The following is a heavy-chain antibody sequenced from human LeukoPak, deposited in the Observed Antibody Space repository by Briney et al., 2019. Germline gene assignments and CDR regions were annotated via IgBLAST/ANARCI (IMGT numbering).Heavy chain of an antibody. CDR3: AKDLSYYYDSSGYQGDGPFDY. CDR2: IYSGGST. CDR1: GFTFSSYS. J-gene: IGHJ4*02. V-gene: IGHV3-NL1*01. Sequence: GGSLRLSCAASGFTFSSYSMNWVRQAPGKGLEWVSVIYSGGSTYYADSVKGRFTISRDNSKNTLYLQMNSLRAEDTAVYYCAKDLSYYYDSSGYQGDGPFDYWGQGTLVTVSS. D-gene: IGHD3-22*01.